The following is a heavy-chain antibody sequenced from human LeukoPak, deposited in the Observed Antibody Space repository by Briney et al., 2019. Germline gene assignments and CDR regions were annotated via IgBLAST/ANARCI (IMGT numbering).Heavy chain of an antibody. V-gene: IGHV1-69*13. CDR1: GGTFSSYA. Sequence: ASVKVSCKASGGTFSSYAISWVRQAPGQGLEWMGGIIPIFGTANYAQKFQGRVTITADESTSTAHMELSSLRSEDTAVYYCARGSDCSSTSCYLFGAFDIWGQGTMVTVSS. D-gene: IGHD2-2*01. CDR2: IIPIFGTA. J-gene: IGHJ3*02. CDR3: ARGSDCSSTSCYLFGAFDI.